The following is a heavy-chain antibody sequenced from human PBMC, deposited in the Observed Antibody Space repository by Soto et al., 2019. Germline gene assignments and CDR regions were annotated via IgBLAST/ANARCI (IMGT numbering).Heavy chain of an antibody. Sequence: QGQLVESGGGVVQPGGSLRLSCTSSGFTFSRYGMNWVRQAPGKGLEWVAVISYDGSKTNYAESAKGRFTVSRDNSKNTVFLQMNSMKREDRGVYYCAKNKQQVARRHWLDPGGQGTLVAVSS. V-gene: IGHV3-33*03. CDR2: ISYDGSKT. J-gene: IGHJ5*02. CDR3: AKNKQQVARRHWLDP. D-gene: IGHD6-13*01. CDR1: GFTFSRYG.